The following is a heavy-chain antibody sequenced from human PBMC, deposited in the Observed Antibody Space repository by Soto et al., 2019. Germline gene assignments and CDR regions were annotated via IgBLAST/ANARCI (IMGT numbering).Heavy chain of an antibody. CDR2: INHSGST. CDR3: ARDENYYGSGTQFDP. J-gene: IGHJ5*02. Sequence: SETLSLTCAVYGGSFSGYYWSWIRQPPGKGLEWIGEINHSGSTNYNPSLKSRVTISVDTSKNQFSLKLSSVTAADTAVYYCARDENYYGSGTQFDPWGQGTLVTVSS. CDR1: GGSFSGYY. D-gene: IGHD3-10*01. V-gene: IGHV4-34*01.